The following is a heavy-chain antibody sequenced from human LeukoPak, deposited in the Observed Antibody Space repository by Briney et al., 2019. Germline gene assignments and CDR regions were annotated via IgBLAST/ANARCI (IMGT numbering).Heavy chain of an antibody. V-gene: IGHV3-11*04. CDR3: ARDFIPAATFHS. D-gene: IGHD6-25*01. Sequence: GGSLRLSCEASGFTFSDYYVSWIRQAPGKGLEWLAYISGSENYIYYADSVKGRFTISRDNAKNSVYLQMDSLRVEDTARYYCARDFIPAATFHSWGQGTRVTVSS. CDR1: GFTFSDYY. CDR2: ISGSENYI. J-gene: IGHJ4*02.